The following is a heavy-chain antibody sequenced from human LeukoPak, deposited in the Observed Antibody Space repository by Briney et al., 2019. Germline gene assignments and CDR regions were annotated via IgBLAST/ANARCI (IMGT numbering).Heavy chain of an antibody. CDR2: ISWNSGSI. V-gene: IGHV3-9*01. Sequence: GGSLRLSCAASGFTFDDYAMHWVRQAPGKGLEWVSGISWNSGSIGYADSVKGRFTISRDNAKNSLYLQMNSLRAEDTALYYCAKGEEIAVAGYFDYWGQGTLVTVSS. CDR1: GFTFDDYA. CDR3: AKGEEIAVAGYFDY. D-gene: IGHD6-19*01. J-gene: IGHJ4*02.